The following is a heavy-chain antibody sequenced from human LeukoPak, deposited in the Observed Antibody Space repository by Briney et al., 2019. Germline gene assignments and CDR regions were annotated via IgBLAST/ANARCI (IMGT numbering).Heavy chain of an antibody. V-gene: IGHV3-7*01. CDR3: AKSENP. CDR2: IKPDGSEN. CDR1: GFIFSGYW. Sequence: GGSLRLSCAASGFIFSGYWMSWVRQAPGKGLEWVANIKPDGSENYSVDSVKGRFTISRDNAKNSLYLQMNSLRAEDTAVYYCAKSENPWGQGTLVTVSS. J-gene: IGHJ5*02.